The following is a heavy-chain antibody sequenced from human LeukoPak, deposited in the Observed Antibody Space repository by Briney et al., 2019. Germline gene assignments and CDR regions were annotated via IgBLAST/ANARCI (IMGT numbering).Heavy chain of an antibody. D-gene: IGHD3-22*01. V-gene: IGHV1-18*01. CDR1: GYTFTSYG. J-gene: IGHJ3*02. Sequence: ASVKVSCKASGYTFTSYGISWVRQAPGQGLEWMGWISAYNGNTNYAQKVQGRVTMTTDTSTSTAYMELRSLRSDDTAVYYCARPNYYDSSGYYSVGTWVAFDIWGQGTMVTVSS. CDR3: ARPNYYDSSGYYSVGTWVAFDI. CDR2: ISAYNGNT.